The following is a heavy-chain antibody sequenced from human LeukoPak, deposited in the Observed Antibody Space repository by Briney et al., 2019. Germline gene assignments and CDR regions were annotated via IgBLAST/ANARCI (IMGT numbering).Heavy chain of an antibody. CDR1: GYTLTELS. D-gene: IGHD3-10*01. Sequence: ASVKVSCKVSGYTLTELSMHWVRQAPGKGLEWMGGFDPEDGETIYAQKFQGRVTMTEDTSTDTAYMELSSLRSEDTAVYYCAIVLTVRGVITPLDLWGRGTLVTVSS. CDR2: FDPEDGET. V-gene: IGHV1-24*01. CDR3: AIVLTVRGVITPLDL. J-gene: IGHJ2*01.